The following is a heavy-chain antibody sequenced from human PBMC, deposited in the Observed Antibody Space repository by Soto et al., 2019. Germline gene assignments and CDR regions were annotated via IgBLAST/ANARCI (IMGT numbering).Heavy chain of an antibody. V-gene: IGHV3-23*01. D-gene: IGHD2-15*01. CDR1: GFTFDTYA. Sequence: EVQLLESGGGLVQPGGSLRLSCAASGFTFDTYAMSWVRQTPGKGLEWVSTVSASGTSTYYTDSVKGRFTISRDNSKNTWDLQMDRLRAEDTAVYYCAKTMGDCSGVRCYGAYAMDVWGQGTTVTVSS. J-gene: IGHJ6*02. CDR2: VSASGTST. CDR3: AKTMGDCSGVRCYGAYAMDV.